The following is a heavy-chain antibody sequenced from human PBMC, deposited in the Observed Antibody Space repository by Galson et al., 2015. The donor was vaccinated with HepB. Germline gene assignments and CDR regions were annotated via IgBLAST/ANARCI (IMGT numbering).Heavy chain of an antibody. D-gene: IGHD4/OR15-4a*01. Sequence: SLRLSCAASGLTFSRHAMNWVRQPPGKGLEWVSSITTGGSYNFYADSVKSRFTISRDNPKNSLYLQMNSLRADDTAVYYCVRESVDYNDGFDIWGRGTVVTVSS. CDR1: GLTFSRHA. V-gene: IGHV3-21*01. CDR2: ITTGGSYN. CDR3: VRESVDYNDGFDI. J-gene: IGHJ3*02.